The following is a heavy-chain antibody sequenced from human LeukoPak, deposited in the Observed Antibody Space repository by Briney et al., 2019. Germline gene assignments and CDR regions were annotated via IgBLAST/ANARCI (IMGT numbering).Heavy chain of an antibody. CDR1: GFTFSSYA. CDR3: AKNFYDGPGVGFDY. J-gene: IGHJ4*02. Sequence: GGSLRLSCAASGFTFSSYAMSWVRQAPGKGLEWVSAISGSGGSTYYADSVKGRFTISSDNSKNAQYLQMNSLRAEDTAGYYCAKNFYDGPGVGFDYWGQGTLVTISS. V-gene: IGHV3-23*01. CDR2: ISGSGGST. D-gene: IGHD3-10*01.